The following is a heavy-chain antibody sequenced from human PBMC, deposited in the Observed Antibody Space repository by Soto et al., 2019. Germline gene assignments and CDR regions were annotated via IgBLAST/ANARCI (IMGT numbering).Heavy chain of an antibody. CDR2: ISGSGGST. D-gene: IGHD3-3*01. J-gene: IGHJ6*02. CDR1: GFTFSSYA. Sequence: GGSLRLSCAASGFTFSSYAMSWVRQAPGKGLEWVSAISGSGGSTYYADSVKGRFTISRDNSKNTLYLQMNSLRAEDTAVYYCVNLLPVYDFWSGYYNPPYYYYYGMDVWGQGTTVTVSS. V-gene: IGHV3-23*01. CDR3: VNLLPVYDFWSGYYNPPYYYYYGMDV.